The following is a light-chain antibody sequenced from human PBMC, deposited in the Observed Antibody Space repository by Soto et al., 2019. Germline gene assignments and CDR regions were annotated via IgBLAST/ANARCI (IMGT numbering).Light chain of an antibody. V-gene: IGKV3-20*01. Sequence: ENVLTQSPGTLSLSPGERATLSCRASQSVSSDYLAWYQQKPGQAPRLLIYSVSSRAAGTPDRFSGSGSGTHFTLTINRLEPEDFAVYYCQQYGSSPLFTFGPGTKVEIK. CDR2: SVS. CDR3: QQYGSSPLFT. J-gene: IGKJ3*01. CDR1: QSVSSDY.